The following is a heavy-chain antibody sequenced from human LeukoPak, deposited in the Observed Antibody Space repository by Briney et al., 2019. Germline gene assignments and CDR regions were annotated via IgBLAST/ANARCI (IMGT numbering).Heavy chain of an antibody. CDR3: VRQLVPSANAVDV. Sequence: PGGSLRLSGVASGFNFRSYARRWFRQAPGKELVYVSSLITGGGLKFYANSVRGRFTISRDNSKNTLYLQMDSLTVEDTAVYYCVRQLVPSANAVDVWGQGTTLIVSS. D-gene: IGHD5-24*01. CDR2: LITGGGLK. V-gene: IGHV3-23*01. CDR1: GFNFRSYA. J-gene: IGHJ6*02.